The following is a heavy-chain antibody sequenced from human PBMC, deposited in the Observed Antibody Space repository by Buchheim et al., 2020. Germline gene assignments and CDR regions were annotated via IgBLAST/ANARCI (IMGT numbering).Heavy chain of an antibody. J-gene: IGHJ6*02. Sequence: QVQLQESGPGLVKPSGTLSLTCAVSGGSISSSNWWSWVRQPPGKGLEWIGEIYHSGSTNYNPSLKSRVTISVAKSKNQFSLKLSSVTAADTAVYYCARDAPNPPSPLTLEEYGMDVWGQGTT. D-gene: IGHD1-1*01. CDR3: ARDAPNPPSPLTLEEYGMDV. CDR1: GGSISSSNW. V-gene: IGHV4-4*02. CDR2: IYHSGST.